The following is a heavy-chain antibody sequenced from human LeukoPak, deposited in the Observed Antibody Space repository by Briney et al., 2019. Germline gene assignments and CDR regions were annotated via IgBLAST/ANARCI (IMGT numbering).Heavy chain of an antibody. CDR1: GFTFSDFW. V-gene: IGHV3-7*01. D-gene: IGHD3-10*01. CDR2: INQDGSEN. Sequence: RAGGSLRLSCAASGFTFSDFWVGWVRQAPGKGLEWVANINQDGSENYYVDSVKGRFTISRDNAKNSLYLQMNSLRAEDTAVYYCTKGRSNHYWGQGTLVTVST. CDR3: TKGRSNHY. J-gene: IGHJ4*02.